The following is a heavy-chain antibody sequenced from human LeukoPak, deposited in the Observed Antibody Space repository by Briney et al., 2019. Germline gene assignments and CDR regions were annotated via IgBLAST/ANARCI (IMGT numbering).Heavy chain of an antibody. J-gene: IGHJ4*02. CDR1: GGSISSSSYY. Sequence: SETLSLTCTVSGGSISSSSYYWGWIRQPPGKGPEWIGSIYYSENTYYNPSLKSRVTISADTSKNQLPLKLSSVTAADTAVYYCARRAIGGNPFDYWGQGTLVTVSS. V-gene: IGHV4-39*01. D-gene: IGHD4-23*01. CDR2: IYYSENT. CDR3: ARRAIGGNPFDY.